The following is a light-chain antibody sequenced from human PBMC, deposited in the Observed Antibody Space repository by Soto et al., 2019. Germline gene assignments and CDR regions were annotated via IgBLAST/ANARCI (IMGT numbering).Light chain of an antibody. J-gene: IGKJ1*01. CDR2: DAS. CDR1: QSVSSY. V-gene: IGKV3-11*01. Sequence: EIVLTQSPATLSLSPGERATLSCRASQSVSSYLAWYQQKPGQAPRLLIYDASNRATGIPARFSGSGSGTDFTLTISRLEPEDFAVYCCQQFDGSLWTFGPGTKVDI. CDR3: QQFDGSLWT.